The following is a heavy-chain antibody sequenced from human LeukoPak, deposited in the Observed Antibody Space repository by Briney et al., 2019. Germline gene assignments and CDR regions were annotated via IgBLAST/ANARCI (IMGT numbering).Heavy chain of an antibody. J-gene: IGHJ1*01. CDR2: IYYSGST. D-gene: IGHD4-17*01. CDR1: GGSISSYY. CDR3: ARVRSSVTPEFQH. Sequence: KASETLSPTCTVSGGSISSYYWSWIRQPPGKGLEWIGYIYYSGSTNYNPSLKSRVTISVDTSKNQFSLKLSSVTAADTAVYYCARVRSSVTPEFQHWGQGTLVTVSS. V-gene: IGHV4-59*01.